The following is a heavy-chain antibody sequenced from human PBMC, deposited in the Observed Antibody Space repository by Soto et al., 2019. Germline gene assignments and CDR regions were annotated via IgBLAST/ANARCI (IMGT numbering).Heavy chain of an antibody. CDR1: GGSISSSSYY. CDR2: IYYSGST. Sequence: PSETLSLTCTVSGGSISSSSYYWGWIRQPPGKGLEWIGSIYYSGSTYYNPSLKSRVTISVDTSKNQFSLKLSSVTAADTAVYYCARDSRSYGSGSYSHGPFDYWGQGTLVTVSS. CDR3: ARDSRSYGSGSYSHGPFDY. V-gene: IGHV4-39*07. J-gene: IGHJ4*02. D-gene: IGHD3-10*01.